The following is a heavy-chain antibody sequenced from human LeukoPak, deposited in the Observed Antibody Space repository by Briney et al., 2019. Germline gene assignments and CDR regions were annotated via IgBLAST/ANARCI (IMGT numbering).Heavy chain of an antibody. Sequence: PGRSLRLSCAASGFTFDDYGMSWVRQAPGKGLEWVSGINWNGGSTGYADSVKGRFTISRDNAKNSLYLQMNSLRAEDTALYYCARDLGRGSSWYYFDYWGQGTLVTVSS. CDR3: ARDLGRGSSWYYFDY. CDR1: GFTFDDYG. V-gene: IGHV3-20*04. J-gene: IGHJ4*02. D-gene: IGHD6-13*01. CDR2: INWNGGST.